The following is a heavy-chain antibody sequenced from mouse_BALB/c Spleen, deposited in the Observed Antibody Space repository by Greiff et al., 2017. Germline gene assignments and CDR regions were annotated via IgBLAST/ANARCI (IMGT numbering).Heavy chain of an antibody. CDR1: GFTFTDYY. CDR3: ARAYFDY. CDR2: IRNKANGYTT. V-gene: IGHV7-3*02. Sequence: EVKLMESGGGLVQPGGSLRLSCATSGFTFTDYYMSWVRQPPGKALEWLGFIRNKANGYTTEYSASVKGRFTISRDNSQSILYLQMNTLRAEDSATFYCARAYFDYWGQGTTLTVSS. J-gene: IGHJ2*01.